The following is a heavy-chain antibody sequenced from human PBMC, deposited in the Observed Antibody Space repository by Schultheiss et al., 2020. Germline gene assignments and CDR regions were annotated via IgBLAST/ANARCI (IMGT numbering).Heavy chain of an antibody. CDR1: GFTVSSNY. CDR2: IYSGGST. D-gene: IGHD3-10*01. V-gene: IGHV3-66*01. Sequence: GGSLRLSCAASGFTVSSNYMSWVRQAPGKGLEWVSVIYSGGSTYYADSVKGRFTISRDNSKNTLYLQMNSLRAEDTAVYYCARDGTYYYGSGKASDYYYYGMDVWGQGTTVTVSS. J-gene: IGHJ6*02. CDR3: ARDGTYYYGSGKASDYYYYGMDV.